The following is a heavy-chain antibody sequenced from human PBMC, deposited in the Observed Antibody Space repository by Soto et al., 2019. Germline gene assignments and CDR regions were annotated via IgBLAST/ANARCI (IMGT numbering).Heavy chain of an antibody. D-gene: IGHD1-26*01. Sequence: TSETLSLTCAVSGGSISSGGYSWSWIRQPPGKGLEWIGYIYHSGSTNYNPSLKSRVTISVDTSKNQFSLKLSSVTAADTAVYYCARHAPSPLPTPHYYYYYGMDVWGQGTTVTVSS. J-gene: IGHJ6*02. CDR3: ARHAPSPLPTPHYYYYYGMDV. V-gene: IGHV4-30-2*01. CDR1: GGSISSGGYS. CDR2: IYHSGST.